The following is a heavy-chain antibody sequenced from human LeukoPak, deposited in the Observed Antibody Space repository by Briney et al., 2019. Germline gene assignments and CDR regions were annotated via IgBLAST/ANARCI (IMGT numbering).Heavy chain of an antibody. CDR1: GGSFRGYY. Sequence: SETLSLTCAVYGGSFRGYYWSWIRQPPGKGLEWIGEINHSGSSNYNPSLKSRVTISLDTSKNQFSLNLSSVTAADTAVYFCARAGAATPQYYFDYWGQGTLVTVSS. V-gene: IGHV4-34*01. CDR3: ARAGAATPQYYFDY. D-gene: IGHD2-15*01. CDR2: INHSGSS. J-gene: IGHJ4*02.